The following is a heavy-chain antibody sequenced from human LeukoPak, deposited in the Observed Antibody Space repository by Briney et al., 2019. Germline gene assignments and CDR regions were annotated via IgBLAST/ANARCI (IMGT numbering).Heavy chain of an antibody. CDR1: GFTFTNAW. J-gene: IGHJ4*02. D-gene: IGHD2-2*01. Sequence: PGGSLRLSCAASGFTFTNAWMIWVRQAPGKGLEWVGRIKSKTEGETADYAAPVKGRFTISRDDSKNTLYLHMNSLKTEDTAVYYCTTVYCSSTSCAMSGNYWGQGTLVTVSS. CDR3: TTVYCSSTSCAMSGNY. CDR2: IKSKTEGETA. V-gene: IGHV3-15*01.